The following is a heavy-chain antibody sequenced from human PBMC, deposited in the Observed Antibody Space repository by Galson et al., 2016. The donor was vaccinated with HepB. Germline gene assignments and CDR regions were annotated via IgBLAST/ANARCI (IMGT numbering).Heavy chain of an antibody. V-gene: IGHV3-9*01. CDR3: AKDRSGDYYYGMDV. CDR2: ISWNSGTI. CDR1: GFTFDEYA. Sequence: SLRLSYAASGFTFDEYAMHWVRQAPGKGLEWVSGISWNSGTIGYGDSVRGRFTISRDNAKNSLYLQMNSLRAADTALYYCAKDRSGDYYYGMDVWGQGTTVTVSS. J-gene: IGHJ6*02. D-gene: IGHD3-10*01.